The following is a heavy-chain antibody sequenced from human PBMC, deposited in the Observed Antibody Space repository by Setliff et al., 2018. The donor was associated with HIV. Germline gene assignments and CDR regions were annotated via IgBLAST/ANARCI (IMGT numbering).Heavy chain of an antibody. J-gene: IGHJ3*02. V-gene: IGHV3-21*05. CDR3: TRSHSTRDAFDI. D-gene: IGHD2-2*01. CDR2: ISGSGSYI. CDR1: GFTFSSYS. Sequence: PGGSLRLSCAASGFTFSSYSMNWVCQAPGKGLEWLSYISGSGSYIYYADSVKGRFTISRDHATSALYLQMDSLRAEDTALYYCTRSHSTRDAFDIWGQGTMVTVSS.